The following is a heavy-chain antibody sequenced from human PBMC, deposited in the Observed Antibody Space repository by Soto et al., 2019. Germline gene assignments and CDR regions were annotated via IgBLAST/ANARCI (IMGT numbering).Heavy chain of an antibody. V-gene: IGHV4-31*03. CDR3: ARDWGSSGWPN. Sequence: ASETLSLTCTVSGHSLSSGGYYWSWIRQHPGKGLEWVGYIYFTGSTLYNPSLKSRLAMSLDTSKNQFSLKLGSVTAADTAIYDCARDWGSSGWPNWGPGTLVTVSS. J-gene: IGHJ4*02. D-gene: IGHD6-19*01. CDR1: GHSLSSGGYY. CDR2: IYFTGST.